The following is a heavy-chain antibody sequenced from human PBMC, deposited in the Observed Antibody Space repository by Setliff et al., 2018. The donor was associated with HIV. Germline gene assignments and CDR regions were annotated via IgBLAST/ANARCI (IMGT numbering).Heavy chain of an antibody. CDR1: GFIFSDYA. V-gene: IGHV3-30*04. J-gene: IGHJ1*01. Sequence: GGSLRLSCAGSGFIFSDYALHWVRQAPGKGLEWVAVISKNVDETYYADSMKGRVTISRDNSRNTLYLHMSSLRTEDTAVYYCARESYLYGSGSYPTYFQHCGQGTLVTVSS. CDR3: ARESYLYGSGSYPTYFQH. D-gene: IGHD3-10*01. CDR2: ISKNVDET.